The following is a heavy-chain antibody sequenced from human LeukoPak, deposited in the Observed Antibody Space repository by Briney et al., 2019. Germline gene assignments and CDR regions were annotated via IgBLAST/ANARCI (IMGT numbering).Heavy chain of an antibody. CDR3: ARDNGVRGFDY. V-gene: IGHV4-4*07. CDR2: IYTSGST. D-gene: IGHD2-8*01. J-gene: IGHJ4*02. CDR1: GGSFSSYS. Sequence: SETLSLTCTVSGGSFSSYSWRWIRQPAGKGLEWIGRIYTSGSTNYNPSLKSRVTMSVDTSKNQFSLKLSSVTAADTAVYYCARDNGVRGFDYWGQGTLVTVSS.